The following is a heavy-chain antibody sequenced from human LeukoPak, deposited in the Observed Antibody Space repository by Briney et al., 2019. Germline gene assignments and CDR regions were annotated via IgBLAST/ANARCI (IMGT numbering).Heavy chain of an antibody. CDR3: ARPLSSYYYGMDV. V-gene: IGHV1-69*13. J-gene: IGHJ6*02. CDR1: GGTFSSHA. Sequence: SVKVSCKASGGTFSSHAISWVRQAPGQGLEWMGGIIPIFGTANYAQKFQGRVTITADESTSTAYMELSSLRSEDTAVYYCARPLSSYYYGMDVWGQGTTVTVSS. CDR2: IIPIFGTA. D-gene: IGHD2/OR15-2a*01.